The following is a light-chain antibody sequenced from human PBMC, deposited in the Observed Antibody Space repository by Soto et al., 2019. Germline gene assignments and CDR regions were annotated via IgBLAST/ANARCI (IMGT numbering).Light chain of an antibody. J-gene: IGKJ1*01. CDR3: QQSYNSPQT. Sequence: DIQKTQSPSSLYASVGDEVTITYRASQTMMTYLNWYQLKPGKPPRLLIYAASSLQSGVPSRVSGSGSGTEFTLTISSLQPEDFATYSCQQSYNSPQTVGQGTKVDI. V-gene: IGKV1-39*01. CDR2: AAS. CDR1: QTMMTY.